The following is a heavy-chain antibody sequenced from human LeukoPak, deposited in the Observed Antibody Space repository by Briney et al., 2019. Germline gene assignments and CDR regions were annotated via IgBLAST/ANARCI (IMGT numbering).Heavy chain of an antibody. CDR3: ARGDYGDYWLYYYYYYMDV. V-gene: IGHV3-11*04. D-gene: IGHD4-17*01. CDR2: ISSSGSTI. CDR1: GFTFSDYY. Sequence: GGSLRLSCAASGFTFSDYYMSWIRQAPGKGLEWVSYISSSGSTIYYADSVKGRFTISRDNAKNSLYLQMNSLRAEDTAVYYCARGDYGDYWLYYYYYYMDVWGKGTTVTVSS. J-gene: IGHJ6*03.